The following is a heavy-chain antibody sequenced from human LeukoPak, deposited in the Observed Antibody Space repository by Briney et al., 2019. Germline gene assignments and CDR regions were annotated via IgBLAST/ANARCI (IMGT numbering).Heavy chain of an antibody. V-gene: IGHV3-15*01. J-gene: IGHJ6*02. D-gene: IGHD4-17*01. CDR1: GFTLSNAW. Sequence: GGSLRLSCAASGFTLSNAWMSGVRQVPGKGLEWVGRIKRKTDGGTIDYGAAVKGRFTISRDDSKNTLYLQMDSLKSEDTAVYYCTTYDYGDYYFFYGMDVWGQGTTVTVSS. CDR3: TTYDYGDYYFFYGMDV. CDR2: IKRKTDGGTI.